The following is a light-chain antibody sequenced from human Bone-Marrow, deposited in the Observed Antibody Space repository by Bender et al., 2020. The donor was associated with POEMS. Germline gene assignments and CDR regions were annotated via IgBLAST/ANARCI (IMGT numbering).Light chain of an antibody. Sequence: SYVLTQPPSVSAAPGQTARITCGGDNIGSKSVFWYHQEPGQAPVLVVYDDSDRPSGTPERFSGSNSENTATLTISGVEAGDEADYYCQVWDSGNDDEVFGGGTKLTVL. CDR3: QVWDSGNDDEV. CDR2: DDS. J-gene: IGLJ3*02. CDR1: NIGSKS. V-gene: IGLV3-21*02.